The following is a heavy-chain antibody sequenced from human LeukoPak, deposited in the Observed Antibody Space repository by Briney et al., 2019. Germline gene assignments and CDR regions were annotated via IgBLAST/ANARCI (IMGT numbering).Heavy chain of an antibody. CDR2: FDPEDGET. Sequence: GASVKVSCKVSGYTLTELSMHWVRQAPGKGLEWMGGFDPEDGETIYAQKFQGRVTMPEDTSTDTAYMELSSLRSEDTAVYYCATLLWFGELFGWFDPWGKGTLVTVSS. CDR1: GYTLTELS. D-gene: IGHD3-10*01. CDR3: ATLLWFGELFGWFDP. V-gene: IGHV1-24*01. J-gene: IGHJ5*02.